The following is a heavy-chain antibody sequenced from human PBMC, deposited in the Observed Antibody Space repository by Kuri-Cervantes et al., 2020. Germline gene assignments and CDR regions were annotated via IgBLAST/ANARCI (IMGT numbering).Heavy chain of an antibody. CDR2: VSKDGDNK. CDR3: ARPRHPRGGYGSGSYPYYYYYMDV. CDR1: GFSFNNHA. V-gene: IGHV3-30-3*01. D-gene: IGHD3-10*01. J-gene: IGHJ6*03. Sequence: GESLKISCIASGFSFNNHAMYWVRQAPGKGLEWVALVSKDGDNKYHADSVKGRFTISRDNSKKTLYLQMNSLRAEDTAVYYCARPRHPRGGYGSGSYPYYYYYMDVWGKGTTVTVSS.